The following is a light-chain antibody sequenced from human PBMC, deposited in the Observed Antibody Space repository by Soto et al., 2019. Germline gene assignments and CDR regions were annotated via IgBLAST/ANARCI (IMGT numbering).Light chain of an antibody. V-gene: IGKV1-39*01. Sequence: IPMAAAPAALSSFVGDRVTITCRASQRTRGWVALFQQKPGKAPQLLVYAASSVQSGVPSRVSGRGSGTRFPLTSGSLQPEDFTTYCCQQNYSLPITFGQGTRLEIK. CDR1: QRTRGW. J-gene: IGKJ5*01. CDR3: QQNYSLPIT. CDR2: AAS.